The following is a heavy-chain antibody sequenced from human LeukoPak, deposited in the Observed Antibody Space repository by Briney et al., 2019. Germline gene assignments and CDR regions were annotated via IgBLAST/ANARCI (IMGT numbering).Heavy chain of an antibody. V-gene: IGHV1-46*01. CDR1: GYTFTDYY. CDR3: TRTMGYRPVAGLKEKWFDP. D-gene: IGHD6-19*01. CDR2: INPLRGIT. Sequence: ASVKVSCKTSGYTFTDYYVHWVRQAPGLGLEWMGIINPLRGITIYAQKFQGGVTMTMDTSTSTVYMDLSSLTSADTAVYYCTRTMGYRPVAGLKEKWFDPWGQGTLVTVSS. J-gene: IGHJ5*02.